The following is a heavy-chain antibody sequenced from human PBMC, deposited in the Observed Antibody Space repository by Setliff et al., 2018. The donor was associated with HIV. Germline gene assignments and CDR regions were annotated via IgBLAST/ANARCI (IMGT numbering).Heavy chain of an antibody. V-gene: IGHV4-39*07. D-gene: IGHD4-17*01. CDR2: IYHSGST. CDR1: GGSISSTNHY. Sequence: SETLSLTCTVSGGSISSTNHYWGWIRQPPGKGLEWIGSIYHSGSTYYNPSLKSRVTISVDTSKNQFSLKLTSVTAADTAVYYCAREIYGGNSRPFDYWGQGTLVTVSS. CDR3: AREIYGGNSRPFDY. J-gene: IGHJ4*02.